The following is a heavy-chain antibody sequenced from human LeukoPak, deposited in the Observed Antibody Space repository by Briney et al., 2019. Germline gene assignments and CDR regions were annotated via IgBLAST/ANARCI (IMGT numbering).Heavy chain of an antibody. V-gene: IGHV1-69*13. J-gene: IGHJ5*02. CDR2: IIPIFGTA. CDR3: ARVVPAAISPRTGFDP. D-gene: IGHD2-2*02. CDR1: GGTFSSYA. Sequence: ASVKVSCKASGGTFSSYAISWVRQAPGQGLEWMGGIIPIFGTANYAQKFQGRVTITADESTSTAYMELSSLRSEDTAAYYCARVVPAAISPRTGFDPWGQGTLVTVSS.